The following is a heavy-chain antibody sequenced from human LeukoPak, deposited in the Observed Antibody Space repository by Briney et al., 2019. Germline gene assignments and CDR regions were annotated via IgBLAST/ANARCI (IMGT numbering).Heavy chain of an antibody. J-gene: IGHJ5*02. CDR1: GGSISSGSYY. D-gene: IGHD2-15*01. V-gene: IGHV4-61*02. Sequence: SETLSLTCTVSGGSISSGSYYWSWIRQPAGKGLEWIGRIYTSGSTNYNPSLKSRVTISVDTSKNQFSLKLSSVTAADTAVYYCARCSGGSCYEFDPWGQGTLVTVSS. CDR2: IYTSGST. CDR3: ARCSGGSCYEFDP.